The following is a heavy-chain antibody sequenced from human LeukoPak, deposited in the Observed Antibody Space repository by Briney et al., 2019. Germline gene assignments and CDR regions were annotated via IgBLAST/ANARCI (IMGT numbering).Heavy chain of an antibody. D-gene: IGHD3-22*01. V-gene: IGHV5-51*01. CDR2: IYPGDSDT. CDR1: GYSFTSYW. J-gene: IGHJ4*02. CDR3: ARSGYYYDSSGAPLDY. Sequence: GESLKISCKGSGYSFTSYWIGWVRQMPGKGLEWMGIIYPGDSDTRYSPSFQGQVTISADKSISTAYLQWSSLKASDTAMYYCARSGYYYDSSGAPLDYWGQGTLVTVSS.